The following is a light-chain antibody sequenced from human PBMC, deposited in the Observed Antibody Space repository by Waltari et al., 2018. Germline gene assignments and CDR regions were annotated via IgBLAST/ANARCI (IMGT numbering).Light chain of an antibody. CDR3: QHRRT. CDR2: DAS. Sequence: AIQLTQSPSSLSASVGDRVTITCRASQGISSALAWYQQKPGKAPKLLIYDASSLESGVPSRFSGSGSGTDFTLTISSLQPEDFATYYCQHRRTFGPGTKVDIK. J-gene: IGKJ3*01. CDR1: QGISSA. V-gene: IGKV1-13*02.